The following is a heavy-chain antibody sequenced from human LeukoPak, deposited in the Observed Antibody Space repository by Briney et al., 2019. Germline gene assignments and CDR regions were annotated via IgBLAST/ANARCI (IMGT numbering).Heavy chain of an antibody. CDR2: IDPSDSYT. Sequence: GESLKISCKGSGYSFTSYWISWVRQMPGKGLEWMGRIDPSDSYTNYSPSFQGHVTISADKSISTAYLQWSSLKASDTAMYYCARLPITMVRGDWVMDVRGKGTTVTVSS. CDR3: ARLPITMVRGDWVMDV. D-gene: IGHD3-10*01. CDR1: GYSFTSYW. V-gene: IGHV5-10-1*01. J-gene: IGHJ6*04.